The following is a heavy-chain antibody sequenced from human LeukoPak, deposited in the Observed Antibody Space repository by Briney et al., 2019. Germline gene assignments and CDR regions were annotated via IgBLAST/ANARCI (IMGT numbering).Heavy chain of an antibody. J-gene: IGHJ5*02. CDR2: IDPHSGGT. V-gene: IGHV1-2*02. CDR3: ASFSEYSSSRGLNWFDP. CDR1: GFTFIVYY. D-gene: IGHD6-6*01. Sequence: GASVTVSFTASGFTFIVYYIHWVRQAPGQGVEWMGWIDPHSGGTNYAQKFQGRVTMTRDTSISTAYMELSRLISDDTAVYYCASFSEYSSSRGLNWFDPWGQGTLVTVSS.